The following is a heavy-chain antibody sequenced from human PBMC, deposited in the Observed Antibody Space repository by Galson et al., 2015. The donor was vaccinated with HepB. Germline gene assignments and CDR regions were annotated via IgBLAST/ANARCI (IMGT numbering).Heavy chain of an antibody. V-gene: IGHV3-13*01. Sequence: SLRLSCAASGFTFSSYDMHWVRQATGKGLEWVSAIGTAGDTYYPGSVKGRFTISRENAKNSLYLQMNSLRAGDTAVYYCARGGYSGYDLGAFDIWGQGTMVTVSS. D-gene: IGHD5-12*01. CDR3: ARGGYSGYDLGAFDI. CDR1: GFTFSSYD. CDR2: IGTAGDT. J-gene: IGHJ3*02.